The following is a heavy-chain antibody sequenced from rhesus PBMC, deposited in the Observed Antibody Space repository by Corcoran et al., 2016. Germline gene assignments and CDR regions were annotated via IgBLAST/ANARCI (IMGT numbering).Heavy chain of an antibody. CDR2: ISGSSGST. Sequence: QVQLQESGPGLVKPSETLSLTCAVSGGSVSSSNWWSWIRQPPGKGLEWFVYISGSSGSTYYNPSLKSRVNISTDTAKNQFSRKLSSVTAADTAVYYCAREDPGGIAAAGVDYWGQGVLVTVSS. CDR3: AREDPGGIAAAGVDY. J-gene: IGHJ4*01. CDR1: GGSVSSSNW. V-gene: IGHV4-65*01. D-gene: IGHD6-43*01.